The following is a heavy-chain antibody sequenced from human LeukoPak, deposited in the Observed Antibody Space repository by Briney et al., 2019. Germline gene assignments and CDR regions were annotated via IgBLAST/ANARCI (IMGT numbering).Heavy chain of an antibody. V-gene: IGHV1-69*01. Sequence: VKVSCKASGGTFSSYAISWVRQAPGQGLEWMGGIIPIFGTANYAQKFQGRVTITADESTSTAYMELSSLRSEDTAVYYCASPKNAAAVKEAYNYSGRDVGGKGTTAPVSS. CDR3: ASPKNAAAVKEAYNYSGRDV. CDR2: IIPIFGTA. D-gene: IGHD6-13*01. CDR1: GGTFSSYA. J-gene: IGHJ6*04.